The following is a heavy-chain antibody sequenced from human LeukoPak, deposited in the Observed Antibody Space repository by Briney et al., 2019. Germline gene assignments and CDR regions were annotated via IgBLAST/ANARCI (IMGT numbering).Heavy chain of an antibody. J-gene: IGHJ4*02. D-gene: IGHD5-18*01. Sequence: GGSLRLSCAASGFTFSSFAMHWVRQAPGKGLEWVALISYDEGNRYYAVSVKGRFTISRDNSKNKLYLQMNSLRAEDTAVYYCARGRGYSYGYVGYYFENWGQGTLVTVSS. CDR1: GFTFSSFA. CDR2: ISYDEGNR. CDR3: ARGRGYSYGYVGYYFEN. V-gene: IGHV3-30-3*01.